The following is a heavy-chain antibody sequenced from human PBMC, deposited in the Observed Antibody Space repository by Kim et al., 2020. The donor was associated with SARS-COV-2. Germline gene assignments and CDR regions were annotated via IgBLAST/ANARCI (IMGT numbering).Heavy chain of an antibody. CDR3: ATFGGPGGPDY. V-gene: IGHV3-48*04. J-gene: IGHJ4*02. Sequence: GGSLRLSCAASGFTFSSYSMNWVRQAPGKGLEWVSYISSSSTIYYADSVKGRFTISRDNAKNSLYLQMNSLRAEDTAVYYCATFGGPGGPDYWGQGTLVTVSS. CDR1: GFTFSSYS. D-gene: IGHD3-10*01. CDR2: ISSSSTI.